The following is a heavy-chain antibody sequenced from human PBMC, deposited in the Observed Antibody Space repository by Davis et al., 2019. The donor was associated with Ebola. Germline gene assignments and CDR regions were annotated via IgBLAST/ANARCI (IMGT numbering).Heavy chain of an antibody. D-gene: IGHD5-24*01. V-gene: IGHV5-51*01. CDR1: GYSFTSYW. J-gene: IGHJ6*02. Sequence: PGGSLRLSCKGSGYSFTSYWIGWVRQMPGKGLEWMGILYPGDSDTRYSPSFQGQVTNSTDKSISTAYLQWHSLKATDTAMYYCARGGKDGYNYDYYYYGMDIWCQGTTVTVSS. CDR3: ARGGKDGYNYDYYYYGMDI. CDR2: LYPGDSDT.